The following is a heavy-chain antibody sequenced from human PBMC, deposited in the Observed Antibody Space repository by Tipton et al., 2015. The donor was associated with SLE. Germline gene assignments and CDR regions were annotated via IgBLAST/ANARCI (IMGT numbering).Heavy chain of an antibody. CDR2: ISYDGSNK. V-gene: IGHV3-30*03. J-gene: IGHJ3*02. D-gene: IGHD3-22*01. CDR3: ARERAYYYDSSGYGTGNDAFDI. CDR1: GFTFSSYS. Sequence: RSLRLSCAASGFTFSSYSMNWVRQAPGKGLEWVAVISYDGSNKYYADSVKGRFTISRDNSKNTLYLQMNSLRAEDTAVYYCARERAYYYDSSGYGTGNDAFDIWGQGTMVTVSS.